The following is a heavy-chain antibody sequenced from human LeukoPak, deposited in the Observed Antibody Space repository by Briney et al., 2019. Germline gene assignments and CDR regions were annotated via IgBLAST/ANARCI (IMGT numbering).Heavy chain of an antibody. CDR3: ARGPRVVTAPPDY. CDR2: INHSGST. V-gene: IGHV4-34*01. D-gene: IGHD2-21*02. J-gene: IGHJ4*02. CDR1: GGSFSGYY. Sequence: SETLTLTCAVYGGSFSGYYWSWIRQPPGKGLEWIGEINHSGSTNYNPSLKSRVTISVDTSKNQFSLKLSSVTAADTAVYYCARGPRVVTAPPDYWGQGTLVTVSS.